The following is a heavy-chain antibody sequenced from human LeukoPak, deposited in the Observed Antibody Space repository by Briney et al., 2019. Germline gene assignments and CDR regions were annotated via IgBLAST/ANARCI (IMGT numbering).Heavy chain of an antibody. J-gene: IGHJ4*02. CDR3: ARGGYQLLWY. CDR2: IKQDGSEK. V-gene: IGHV3-7*04. Sequence: PGGSLRLSCAASGFTFSTYRMNWVRQAPGTGLEWVASIKQDGSEKSYVDSVKGRFTISRDNAKNSLYLQMNSLRAEDTAVYYCARGGYQLLWYWGQGTLVTVSS. D-gene: IGHD2-2*01. CDR1: GFTFSTYR.